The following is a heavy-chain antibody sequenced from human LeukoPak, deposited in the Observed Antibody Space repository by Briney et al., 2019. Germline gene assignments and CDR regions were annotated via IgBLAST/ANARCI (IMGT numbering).Heavy chain of an antibody. CDR2: IYYSGST. V-gene: IGHV4-59*01. D-gene: IGHD3-22*01. CDR3: ARAGLFDSSAYPYDAFDM. J-gene: IGHJ3*02. Sequence: SETLSLTCTVSGAFISSYYWSWIRQPPGKGLEWIGYIYYSGSTNYNPSLKSRVTTSVDTSKNQFSLKLSSVTAADTAVYFCARAGLFDSSAYPYDAFDMWGQGTMVTASS. CDR1: GAFISSYY.